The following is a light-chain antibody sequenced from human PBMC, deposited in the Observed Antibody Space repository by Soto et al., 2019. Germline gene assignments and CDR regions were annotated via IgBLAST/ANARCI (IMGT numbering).Light chain of an antibody. CDR1: SSDVGGYNY. J-gene: IGLJ1*01. Sequence: QSVLTQPASVSGSPGQSITISCTGTSSDVGGYNYVSWYQQHPGKAPKLMIYDVSNRPSGVSNRFSGSKSGNTASLTISGRQAEDEADYYCSSYTSSSTLVVFGTGTKVTVL. CDR3: SSYTSSSTLVV. CDR2: DVS. V-gene: IGLV2-14*01.